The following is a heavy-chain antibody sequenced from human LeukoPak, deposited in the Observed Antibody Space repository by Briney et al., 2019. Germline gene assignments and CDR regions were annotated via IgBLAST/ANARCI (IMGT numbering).Heavy chain of an antibody. J-gene: IGHJ1*01. CDR1: GFTFSDYY. CDR3: AKSDYEYVWGSYRPGHFQH. V-gene: IGHV3-23*01. Sequence: GGALRLSCAASGFTFSDYYMSWIRQAPGKGLEAVSVISGSGNITYYADSVKGRFTISRENPKNTLYLQMKSLRAEDTAVYYCAKSDYEYVWGSYRPGHFQHWGQGTLVTVAS. CDR2: ISGSGNIT. D-gene: IGHD3-16*02.